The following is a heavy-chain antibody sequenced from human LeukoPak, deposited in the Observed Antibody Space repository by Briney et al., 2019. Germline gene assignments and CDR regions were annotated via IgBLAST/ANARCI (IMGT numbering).Heavy chain of an antibody. Sequence: AETLSLTCTASGGSISSSSYYWGWIRQPPGKGLEWIGSIYYSGSTYYNPSLKSLVTISVDTSKNQFSLKLSSVTAADTAVYYCASSYYYDSSGYPNSSPNFDYWGQGPLVTVSS. V-gene: IGHV4-39*07. CDR3: ASSYYYDSSGYPNSSPNFDY. D-gene: IGHD3-22*01. CDR2: IYYSGST. J-gene: IGHJ4*02. CDR1: GGSISSSSYY.